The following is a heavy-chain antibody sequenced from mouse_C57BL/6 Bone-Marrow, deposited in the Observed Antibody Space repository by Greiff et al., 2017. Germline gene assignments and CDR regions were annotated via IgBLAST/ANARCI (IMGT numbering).Heavy chain of an antibody. CDR3: SRSGPLGRSFDY. D-gene: IGHD4-1*01. J-gene: IGHJ2*01. V-gene: IGHV1-55*01. Sequence: QVQLQQPGAELVKPGASVKMSCKASGYTFTSYWITWVKQRPGQGLEWIGDIYPTSGRTNYNEKFKGKAILTVDTSSNTAYMQLSSLTSEDSAVFVCSRSGPLGRSFDYWGQGTTLTVSS. CDR1: GYTFTSYW. CDR2: IYPTSGRT.